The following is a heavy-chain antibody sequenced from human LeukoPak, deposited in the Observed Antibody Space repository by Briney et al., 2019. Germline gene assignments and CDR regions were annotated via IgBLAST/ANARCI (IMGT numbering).Heavy chain of an antibody. D-gene: IGHD6-6*01. CDR3: ARGYIAARPIAPKTHNWFDP. CDR2: INPNSGGT. V-gene: IGHV1-2*02. CDR1: GYTFTGYY. Sequence: PWASVKVSCKASGYTFTGYYMHWVRQAPGQGLEWMGWINPNSGGTNYAQKFQGRVTMTRDTSISTAYMELSRLRPDDTAVYYCARGYIAARPIAPKTHNWFDPWGQGTLVTVSS. J-gene: IGHJ5*02.